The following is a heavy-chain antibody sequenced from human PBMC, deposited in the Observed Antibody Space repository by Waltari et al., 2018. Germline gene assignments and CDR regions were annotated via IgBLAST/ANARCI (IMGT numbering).Heavy chain of an antibody. CDR3: AIEPPNDYYDSSGYRGPFDY. Sequence: QVQLVQSGAEVKKPGSSVKVSCKASGGTFSSYAISWVRQAPGQGLEWMGGIIPIFGTANYAQKFQGRVTITADESTSTAYMELSSLRSEDTAVYYCAIEPPNDYYDSSGYRGPFDYWGQGTLVTGSA. V-gene: IGHV1-69*01. CDR1: GGTFSSYA. D-gene: IGHD3-22*01. J-gene: IGHJ4*02. CDR2: IIPIFGTA.